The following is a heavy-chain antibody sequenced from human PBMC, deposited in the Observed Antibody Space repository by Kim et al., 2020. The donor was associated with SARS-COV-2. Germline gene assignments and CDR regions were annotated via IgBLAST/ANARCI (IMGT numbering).Heavy chain of an antibody. D-gene: IGHD1-20*01. CDR3: ASAYNWNPGPIDY. V-gene: IGHV1-69*02. Sequence: YAQKLQGRVTITADKSTSTAYMERSSLRSEDTAVYYCASAYNWNPGPIDYWGQGTLVTVSS. J-gene: IGHJ4*02.